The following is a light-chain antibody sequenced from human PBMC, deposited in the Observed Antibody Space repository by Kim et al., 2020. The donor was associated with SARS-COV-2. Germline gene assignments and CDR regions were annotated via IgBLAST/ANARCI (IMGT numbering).Light chain of an antibody. V-gene: IGKV3-20*01. CDR2: AAS. CDR1: QSLGSSY. CDR3: HQYDTSPMYT. J-gene: IGKJ2*01. Sequence: EIVLTQSPGTLSLSPGERATLSCRASQSLGSSYLAWYQQKPGQTPRLLIYAASSRATGIPDRFSGSGSGTDFTLTISRLEPEDFAVYYCHQYDTSPMYTFRQETKLEI.